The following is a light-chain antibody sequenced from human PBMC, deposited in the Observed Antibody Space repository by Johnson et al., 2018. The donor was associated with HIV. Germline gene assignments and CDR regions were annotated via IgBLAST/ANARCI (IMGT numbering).Light chain of an antibody. J-gene: IGLJ1*01. CDR1: SSNIGNNY. Sequence: QSVLTQPPSVSAAPGQKVTISCSGSSSNIGNNYVSWYQQLQGTAPKLLIYENNKRPSGIPDRFSGSKSGTSATLGITGLQTGDEADYYCGTWDSSLSAFYVFGTGTKVPVL. V-gene: IGLV1-51*02. CDR2: ENN. CDR3: GTWDSSLSAFYV.